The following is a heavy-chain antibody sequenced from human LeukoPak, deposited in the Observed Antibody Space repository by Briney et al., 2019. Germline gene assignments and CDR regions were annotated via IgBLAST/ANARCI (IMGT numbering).Heavy chain of an antibody. CDR3: AKDRHFESNVLGY. D-gene: IGHD3-3*02. V-gene: IGHV3-30*18. Sequence: GGSLRLSCAASGFTFSNAWMSWVRQAPGKGLEWVALISYDGSNKYYADSVKGRFTISRDDSKNTLYLQMNSLRAEDTAVYYCAKDRHFESNVLGYWGQGTLITVSS. CDR2: ISYDGSNK. J-gene: IGHJ4*02. CDR1: GFTFSNAW.